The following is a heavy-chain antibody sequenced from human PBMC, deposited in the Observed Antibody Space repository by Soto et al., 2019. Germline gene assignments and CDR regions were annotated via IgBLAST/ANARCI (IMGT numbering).Heavy chain of an antibody. CDR3: AREDSSSWSH. V-gene: IGHV1-69*13. D-gene: IGHD6-13*01. J-gene: IGHJ1*01. CDR1: GGTFSSYA. Sequence: GASLKVSCKASGGTFSSYAISWVRQAPGQGLEWMGGIIPIFGTANYAQKFQGRVTITADESTSTAYMELRSLRSDDTAVYYCAREDSSSWSHWGQGTLVTVSS. CDR2: IIPIFGTA.